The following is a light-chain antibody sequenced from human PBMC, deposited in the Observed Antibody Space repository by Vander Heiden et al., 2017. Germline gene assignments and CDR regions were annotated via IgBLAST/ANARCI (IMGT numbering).Light chain of an antibody. CDR1: QDISNY. Sequence: DIQMTQSPSSLSASVGDRVTITCQASQDISNYLNWYQQKPGKAPKLLIYDASKGETGVPSRFSGSGSGTDFTFTISSLQHEDIATYYCQQDDNLLTFGGGTKVEIK. J-gene: IGKJ4*01. V-gene: IGKV1-33*01. CDR3: QQDDNLLT. CDR2: DAS.